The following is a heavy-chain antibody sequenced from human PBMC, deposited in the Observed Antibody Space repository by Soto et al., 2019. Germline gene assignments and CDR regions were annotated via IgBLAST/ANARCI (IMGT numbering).Heavy chain of an antibody. V-gene: IGHV3-43*01. CDR2: ISWDGGST. D-gene: IGHD7-27*01. Sequence: GSLRLSCAASGFTFDDYTMHWVRQAPGKGLEWVSLISWDGGSTYYADSVKGRFTISRDNSKNSLYLQMNSLRTEDTALYYCAKDIRLNGDRNYYYGMDVWGQGTTVTSP. CDR3: AKDIRLNGDRNYYYGMDV. J-gene: IGHJ6*02. CDR1: GFTFDDYT.